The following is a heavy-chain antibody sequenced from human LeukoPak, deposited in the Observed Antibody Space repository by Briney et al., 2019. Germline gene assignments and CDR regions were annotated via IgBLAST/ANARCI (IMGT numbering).Heavy chain of an antibody. D-gene: IGHD4-17*01. CDR2: IYHCGSY. CDR3: ARGRYDGDYKGGFYYFDF. CDR1: GDSFRDLY. V-gene: IGHV4-34*01. Sequence: SETLSLTLAGSGDSFRDLYRAWVRQCSEEGLEWIVEIYHCGSYTNNPPLKNRVTISVATHKNQVFLELTSVTAADTAIYYCARGRYDGDYKGGFYYFDFWGQGTLVTVSS. J-gene: IGHJ4*02.